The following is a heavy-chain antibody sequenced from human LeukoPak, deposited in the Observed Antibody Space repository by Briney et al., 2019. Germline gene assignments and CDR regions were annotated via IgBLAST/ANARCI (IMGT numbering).Heavy chain of an antibody. Sequence: ASVKVSCKASGYTFTSYGISWVRRAPGQGLEWMGWISAYNGNTNYAQKLQGRVTMTTDTSTSTAYMELRSLRSDDTAVYYCARAEDYGDLPGALDYWGQGTLVTVSS. J-gene: IGHJ4*02. CDR3: ARAEDYGDLPGALDY. CDR2: ISAYNGNT. CDR1: GYTFTSYG. D-gene: IGHD4-17*01. V-gene: IGHV1-18*01.